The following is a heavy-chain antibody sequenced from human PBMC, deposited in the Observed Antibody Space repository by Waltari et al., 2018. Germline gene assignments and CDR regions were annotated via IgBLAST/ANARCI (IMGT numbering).Heavy chain of an antibody. V-gene: IGHV1-69*01. CDR3: ATDTSPPY. CDR1: GGTFGRFA. CDR2: IIPKIGAS. J-gene: IGHJ4*02. D-gene: IGHD2-2*01. Sequence: QVQLVQSGAEVKKPGSSVKVSCKASGGTFGRFAISWVRQAAGEGLEWMGGIIPKIGASNYAQKCQGRVTITADESTRIAYMEVSSLSFEDTAVYFCATDTSPPYWGQGTLVIVSS.